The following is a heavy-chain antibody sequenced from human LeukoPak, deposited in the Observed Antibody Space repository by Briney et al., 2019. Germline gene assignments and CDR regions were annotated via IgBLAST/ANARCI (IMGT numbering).Heavy chain of an antibody. V-gene: IGHV1-69*04. CDR1: GGTFNNYA. Sequence: SVKVSCKASGGTFNNYAFSWVRQAPGQGLEWMGRIIPILGIANYAQKFQGRVTITADKSTSTAYMELSSLGSGDTAVYYCARDSVLGCGGDCYTHFDYWGQGTLVTVSS. J-gene: IGHJ4*02. CDR3: ARDSVLGCGGDCYTHFDY. CDR2: IIPILGIA. D-gene: IGHD2-21*02.